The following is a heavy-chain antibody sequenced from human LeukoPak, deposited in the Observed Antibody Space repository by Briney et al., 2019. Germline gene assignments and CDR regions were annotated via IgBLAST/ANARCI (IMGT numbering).Heavy chain of an antibody. V-gene: IGHV3-30*18. CDR2: ISYDGSNK. J-gene: IGHJ3*02. CDR1: GFTFSSYG. CDR3: AKDLGELLYGDAFDI. D-gene: IGHD3-10*01. Sequence: GGSLRLSCAASGFTFSSYGMHWVRQAPGKGLEWVAVISYDGSNKYYADSVKGRFTISRDNPKNTLYLQMNSLRVEDTAVYYCAKDLGELLYGDAFDIWGQGTMVAVSS.